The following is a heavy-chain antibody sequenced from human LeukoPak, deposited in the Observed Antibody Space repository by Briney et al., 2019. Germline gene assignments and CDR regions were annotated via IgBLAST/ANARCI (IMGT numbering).Heavy chain of an antibody. Sequence: PGGSLRLSCAASGFTFSNYAMIWVRQAPGKGLEWVSAISGSSGNPYYADSVEGRFTVSRDNSKSTLHLQLNSLRAEDTAVYYCAKRQVSAAPGALDYWGQGTLLTVSS. J-gene: IGHJ4*02. CDR3: AKRQVSAAPGALDY. D-gene: IGHD6-13*01. CDR2: ISGSSGNP. CDR1: GFTFSNYA. V-gene: IGHV3-23*01.